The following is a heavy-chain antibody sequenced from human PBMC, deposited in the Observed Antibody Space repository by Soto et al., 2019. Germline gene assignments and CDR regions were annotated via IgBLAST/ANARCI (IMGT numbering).Heavy chain of an antibody. CDR2: ISVYNGNT. J-gene: IGHJ3*02. V-gene: IGHV1-18*04. CDR1: GYAFTSYG. D-gene: IGHD2-21*02. Sequence: QVQLVQSGAEVKKPGASVKVSCKASGYAFTSYGISWVRQAPGQGLEWMGWISVYNGNTKYAQKLQGRVTMTTDTCTVTANMELRSLRSDDKAVDYCARAPKGKGTVVTRYAFDIWGQGTMVTVSS. CDR3: ARAPKGKGTVVTRYAFDI.